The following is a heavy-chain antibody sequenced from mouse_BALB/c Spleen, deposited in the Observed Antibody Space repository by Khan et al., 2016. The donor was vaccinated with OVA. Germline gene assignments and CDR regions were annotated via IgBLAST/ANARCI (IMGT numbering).Heavy chain of an antibody. CDR2: ISYSSST. J-gene: IGHJ2*01. V-gene: IGHV3-2*02. Sequence: EVQLLESGPGLVKPSQSLSLTCTVTGYSITSDYGWNWIRQFPGNKLEWMGYISYSSSTNYNPSLNSRISITRDTSKNQFFLQLNSVTTEDTATYYCARTYWFEYWGQGTTLTVSA. CDR1: GYSITSDYG. CDR3: ARTYWFEY.